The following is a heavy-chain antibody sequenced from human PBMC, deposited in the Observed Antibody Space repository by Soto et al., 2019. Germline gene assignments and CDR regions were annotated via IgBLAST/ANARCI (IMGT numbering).Heavy chain of an antibody. V-gene: IGHV1-18*01. CDR1: GYTFTSYG. Sequence: QVQLVQSGADVKKPGASVKVSCKTSGYTFTSYGTSWVRQVPGQGLEWMGWISAYSGNINYAQKFQDRVTMTTDTSTSTAYMELSSLRSDDTAVYYCARDCSGATCSFNYWGQGTLVTVSS. J-gene: IGHJ4*02. D-gene: IGHD2-15*01. CDR3: ARDCSGATCSFNY. CDR2: ISAYSGNI.